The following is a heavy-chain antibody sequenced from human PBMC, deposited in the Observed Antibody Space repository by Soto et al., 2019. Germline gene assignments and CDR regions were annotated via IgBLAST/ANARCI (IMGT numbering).Heavy chain of an antibody. CDR1: GFSLITSGMC. J-gene: IGHJ6*03. D-gene: IGHD3-10*01. CDR2: IDWDDDK. V-gene: IGHV2-70*11. Sequence: SGPTLVNPTQTLTLTCTFSGFSLITSGMCVSWIRQPPGKALEWLARIDWDDDKYYSTSLKTRLTISKDTSKNQVVLTMTNMDPVDTATYYCARINFVRWFGDGGYYYYYMDVWGKGTTVTVSS. CDR3: ARINFVRWFGDGGYYYYYMDV.